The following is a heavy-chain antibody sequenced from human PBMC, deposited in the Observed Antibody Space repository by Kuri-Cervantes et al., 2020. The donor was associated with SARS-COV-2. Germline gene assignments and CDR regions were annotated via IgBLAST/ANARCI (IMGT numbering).Heavy chain of an antibody. CDR3: ARLYRPEGA. CDR2: ISWNSGSI. CDR1: GFTFDDYA. V-gene: IGHV3-9*01. D-gene: IGHD3-10*01. J-gene: IGHJ5*02. Sequence: SLKISCAASGFTFDDYAMHWVRQAPGKGLEWVSGISWNSGSIGYADSVKGRFTISRDNAKNSLYLQMNSLRAEDTAVYYCARLYRPEGAWGQGTLVTVSS.